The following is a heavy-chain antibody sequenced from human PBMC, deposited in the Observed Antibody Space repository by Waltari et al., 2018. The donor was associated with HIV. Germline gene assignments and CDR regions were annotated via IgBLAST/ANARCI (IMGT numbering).Heavy chain of an antibody. Sequence: QVQLQQWGAGLLKPSETLSLTCAVYGGSFSGYYWSWIRQPPGKGLEWIGEINHSGRPNYNPPLKRRVTISVDTSKNQFSLKLSSVTAADTAVYYCARGPRVFGPAKGDGMDVWGQGTTVTVSS. CDR1: GGSFSGYY. CDR2: INHSGRP. J-gene: IGHJ6*02. D-gene: IGHD3-3*01. V-gene: IGHV4-34*01. CDR3: ARGPRVFGPAKGDGMDV.